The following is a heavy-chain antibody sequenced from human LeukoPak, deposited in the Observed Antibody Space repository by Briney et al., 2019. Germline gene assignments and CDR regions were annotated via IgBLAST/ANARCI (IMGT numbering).Heavy chain of an antibody. CDR1: GFTFSSYA. D-gene: IGHD2-8*01. CDR3: ANARGAPLLVRYPFDY. V-gene: IGHV3-23*01. CDR2: ISGSGGST. Sequence: GGALRLSCAASGFTFSSYAMSWVRQAPGKGVEGVSAISGSGGSTSYEDSVRGRFTISRDNSNNKLYLQMNSLRAEDTAVSYCANARGAPLLVRYPFDYWGQGTLVTVSS. J-gene: IGHJ4*02.